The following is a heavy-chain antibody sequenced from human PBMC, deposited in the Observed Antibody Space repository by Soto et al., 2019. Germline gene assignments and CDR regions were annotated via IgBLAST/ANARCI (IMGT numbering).Heavy chain of an antibody. CDR2: IYYSGST. Sequence: SETLSLTCAVSGGSVSSYSGRWILQPPGNGLEWIGYIYYSGSTNYNPSLKSRVTISVDTSKNQFSLKMSSVTAADTAVHYYARSTTSGVGTLRYYYGMDVGGQGTTVPVYS. D-gene: IGHD3-3*01. J-gene: IGHJ6*02. V-gene: IGHV4-59*02. CDR1: GGSVSSYS. CDR3: ARSTTSGVGTLRYYYGMDV.